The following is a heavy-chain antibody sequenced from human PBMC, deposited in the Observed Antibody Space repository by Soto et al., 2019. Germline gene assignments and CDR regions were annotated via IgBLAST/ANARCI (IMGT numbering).Heavy chain of an antibody. Sequence: QVQLVQSGAEVKKPGSSVKVSCKASGGTFSSYTISWVRQAPGQGLEWMGRIIPILGIANYAQKFQGRVTITSDKSTSTAYMELSSLRFVETAVYYCARAAESGLDYWGQGTLVTVSS. CDR3: ARAAESGLDY. D-gene: IGHD3-10*01. V-gene: IGHV1-69*02. CDR2: IIPILGIA. CDR1: GGTFSSYT. J-gene: IGHJ4*02.